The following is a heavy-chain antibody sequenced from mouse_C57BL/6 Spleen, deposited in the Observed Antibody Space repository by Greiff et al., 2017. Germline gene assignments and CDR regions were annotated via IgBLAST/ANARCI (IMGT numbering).Heavy chain of an antibody. CDR1: GYTFTSYW. V-gene: IGHV1-53*01. D-gene: IGHD1-1*01. CDR2: INPSNGGT. CDR3: ERRGYTVVDTKAMDY. Sequence: QVQLQQPGTELVKPGASVKLSCKASGYTFTSYWMHWVKQRPGRGLEWIGNINPSNGGTNYNEKFKSKATLTVDKSSSPAYMQLSRLTSEDSSVYERERRGYTVVDTKAMDYWGKGTTVTVSS. J-gene: IGHJ4*01.